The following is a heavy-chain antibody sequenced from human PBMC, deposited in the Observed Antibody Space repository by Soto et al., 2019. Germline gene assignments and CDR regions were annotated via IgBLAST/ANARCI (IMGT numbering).Heavy chain of an antibody. D-gene: IGHD1-1*01. Sequence: QITLKESGPSPVKPTQTLTVTCTFSGFSLSNSGVGVAWIRQPPGKALEWLALIYGDNDKRYSPSLKTRLTXTXAXSXXQVVLTMTNMDPVDTATXXXXXXXXXXXXXXXPGTSHVFDSWGQGTLVTVSS. CDR2: IYGDNDK. CDR1: GFSLSNSGVG. CDR3: XXXXXXXXXXXXPGTSHVFDS. V-gene: IGHV2-5*02. J-gene: IGHJ4*02.